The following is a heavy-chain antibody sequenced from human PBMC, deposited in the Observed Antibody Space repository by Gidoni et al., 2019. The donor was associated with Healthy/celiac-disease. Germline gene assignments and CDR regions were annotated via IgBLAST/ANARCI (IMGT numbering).Heavy chain of an antibody. Sequence: QVQLQESGPGLVTPSETLSLTCTVSGYSISSGYYWGWIRQPPGKGLEWIGSIYHSGSTYYNPSLKSRVTISVDTSKNQFSLKLSSVTAADTAVYYCALNLSGYYDSSGYIDYWGQGTLVTVSS. CDR2: IYHSGST. CDR3: ALNLSGYYDSSGYIDY. CDR1: GYSISSGYY. D-gene: IGHD3-22*01. J-gene: IGHJ4*02. V-gene: IGHV4-38-2*02.